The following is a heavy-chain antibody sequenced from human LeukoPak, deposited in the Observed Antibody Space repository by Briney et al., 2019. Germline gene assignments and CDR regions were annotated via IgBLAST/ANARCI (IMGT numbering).Heavy chain of an antibody. J-gene: IGHJ4*02. CDR2: ISGSGGST. CDR3: AKDRDY. CDR1: GFTFSNNA. Sequence: RGSLRLSCEAYGFTFSNNAMSCVSQAPGKGLEWVSAISGSGGSTYYADSVKGRFTISRDNSENTLYMQMNSLRAADTTVYYDAKDRDYWGQGTLVTVSS. V-gene: IGHV3-23*01.